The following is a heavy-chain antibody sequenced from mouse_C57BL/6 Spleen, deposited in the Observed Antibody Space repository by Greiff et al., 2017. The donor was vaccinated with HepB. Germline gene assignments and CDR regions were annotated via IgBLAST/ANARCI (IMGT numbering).Heavy chain of an antibody. D-gene: IGHD2-4*01. Sequence: EVKVVESGGGLVQPGGSLSLSCAASGFTFTDYYMSWVRQPPGKALEWLGFIRNKANGYTTEYSASVKGRFTISRDNSQSILYLQMNALRAEDSATYYCARSIYYDYDSWFAYWGQGTLVTVSA. CDR2: IRNKANGYTT. CDR3: ARSIYYDYDSWFAY. V-gene: IGHV7-3*01. CDR1: GFTFTDYY. J-gene: IGHJ3*01.